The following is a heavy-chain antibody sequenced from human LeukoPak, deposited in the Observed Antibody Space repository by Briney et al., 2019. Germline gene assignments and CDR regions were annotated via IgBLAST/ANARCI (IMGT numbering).Heavy chain of an antibody. D-gene: IGHD3-10*01. CDR3: ARDIHYGSGSQAWFDP. J-gene: IGHJ5*02. V-gene: IGHV1-2*02. CDR1: GYTFTAYY. Sequence: ASVKVSCKASGYTFTAYYMHWVRQAPGQGLEWMGWINPNSGGTKYAQKFQGRVTMTRDTSISTASMELSRLISDDTAVYYCARDIHYGSGSQAWFDPWGQGTLVTVS. CDR2: INPNSGGT.